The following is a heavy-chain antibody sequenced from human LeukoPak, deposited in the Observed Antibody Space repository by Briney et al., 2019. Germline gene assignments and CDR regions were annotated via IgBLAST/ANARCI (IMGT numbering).Heavy chain of an antibody. CDR3: ARVLKGWLGVADY. CDR2: ISSTAGTI. V-gene: IGHV3-11*01. D-gene: IGHD5-12*01. CDR1: GFTLRDYY. J-gene: IGHJ4*02. Sequence: GGSLRLSCAAYGFTLRDYYMSWIRRAPGKGLEWVSYISSTAGTIYYADSVKGRSTISRDNAKNSLYLQMNSLRAEDTAVYYCARVLKGWLGVADYWGQGTLVTVSS.